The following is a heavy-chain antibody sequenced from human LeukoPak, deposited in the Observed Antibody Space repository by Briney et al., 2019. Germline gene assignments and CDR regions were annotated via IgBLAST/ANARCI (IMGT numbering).Heavy chain of an antibody. CDR2: IYYSGGT. D-gene: IGHD1-26*01. V-gene: IGHV4-59*08. J-gene: IGHJ4*02. Sequence: SETLSLTCTVSGGSISSYYWSWIRQPPGKGLEWIGYIYYSGGTNYNPSLKSRVTISVDTSKNQFSLKLSSVTAADTAVYYCARQSYGFDYWGQGTLVTVSS. CDR1: GGSISSYY. CDR3: ARQSYGFDY.